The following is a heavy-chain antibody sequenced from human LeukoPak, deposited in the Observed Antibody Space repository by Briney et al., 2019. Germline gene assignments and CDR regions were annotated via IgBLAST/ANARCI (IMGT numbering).Heavy chain of an antibody. V-gene: IGHV1-2*06. J-gene: IGHJ4*02. D-gene: IGHD3-10*01. CDR3: ARLGLHGSGTYYFFDY. Sequence: ASVNVSCKASGQSLTGYFIHWVRQAPGQGLEWVGRIDPNTGDTIYAQNFQGRVTVTSATSISTAYMELSRLTSDDTAVYFCARLGLHGSGTYYFFDYWGQGTLVTVSS. CDR1: GQSLTGYF. CDR2: IDPNTGDT.